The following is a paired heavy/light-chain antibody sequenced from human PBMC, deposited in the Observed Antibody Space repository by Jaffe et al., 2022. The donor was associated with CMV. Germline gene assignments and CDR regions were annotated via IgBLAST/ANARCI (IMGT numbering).Heavy chain of an antibody. D-gene: IGHD6-13*01. CDR2: IWYDGSNK. V-gene: IGHV3-33*01. J-gene: IGHJ2*01. Sequence: QVQLVESGGGVVQPGRSLRLSCAASGFTFSSYGMHWVRQAPGKGLEWVAVIWYDGSNKYYADSVKGRFTISRDNSKNTLYLQMNSLRAEDTAVYYCASCIAAAGTHWYFDLWGRGTLVTVSS. CDR3: ASCIAAAGTHWYFDL. CDR1: GFTFSSYG.
Light chain of an antibody. CDR1: ALPKKY. V-gene: IGLV3-10*01. J-gene: IGLJ3*02. CDR3: YSTDSSGNHGV. CDR2: EDS. Sequence: SYELTQPPSVSVSPGQTARITCSGDALPKKYAYWYQQKSGQAPVLVIYEDSKRPSGIPERFSGSSSGTMATLTISGAQVEDEADYYCYSTDSSGNHGVFGGGTKLTVL.